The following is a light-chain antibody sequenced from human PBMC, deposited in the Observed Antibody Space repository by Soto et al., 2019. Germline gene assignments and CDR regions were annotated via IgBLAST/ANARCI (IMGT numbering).Light chain of an antibody. CDR2: GNK. CDR1: GSNIGPTYD. V-gene: IGLV1-40*01. Sequence: VLTQPPSVSGAPRQRVTISCTGSGSNIGPTYDVHWYQQLPGTAPKLLIYGNKNRPSGVPDRFSGSKSGTSASLAITGLQAEDEADYYCLSYDTSLSNVFGTGTKVTVL. J-gene: IGLJ1*01. CDR3: LSYDTSLSNV.